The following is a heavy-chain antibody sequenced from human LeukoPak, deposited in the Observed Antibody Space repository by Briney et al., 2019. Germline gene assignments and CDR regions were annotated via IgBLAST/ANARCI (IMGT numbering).Heavy chain of an antibody. J-gene: IGHJ5*02. CDR2: INHSGST. V-gene: IGHV4-34*01. Sequence: PSETLSLTCAVYGGSFSGYYWSWIRQPPGKGLEWIGEINHSGSTNYNPSLKSRVTISVDTSKNQFSLKLSSVTAADTAVYYCARGMGDFWSGGINWFDPWGQGTLVTVSS. CDR3: ARGMGDFWSGGINWFDP. D-gene: IGHD3-3*01. CDR1: GGSFSGYY.